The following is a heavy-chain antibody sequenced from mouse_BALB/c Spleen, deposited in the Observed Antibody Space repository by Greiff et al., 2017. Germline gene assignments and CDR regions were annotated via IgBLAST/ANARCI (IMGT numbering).Heavy chain of an antibody. CDR3: ARDPLYGNTAWFAY. V-gene: IGHV2-9*02. CDR1: GFSLTSYG. CDR2: IWAGGST. J-gene: IGHJ3*01. D-gene: IGHD2-1*01. Sequence: VMLVESGPGLVAPSQSLSITCTVSGFSLTSYGVHWVRQPPGKGLEWLGVIWAGGSTNYNSALMSRLSISKDNSKSQVFLKMNSLQTDDTAMYYCARDPLYGNTAWFAYWGQGTLVTVSA.